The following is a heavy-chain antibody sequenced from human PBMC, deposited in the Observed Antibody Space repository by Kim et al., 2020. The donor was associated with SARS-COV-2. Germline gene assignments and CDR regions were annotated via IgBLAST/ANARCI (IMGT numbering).Heavy chain of an antibody. J-gene: IGHJ4*02. Sequence: GGSLRLSCAASGFTFSNYWMNWVRRVPGKGLECVANIKQDGSQKYYVDSLKGRFTIYRDNAKNSQYLQMNSLRAEDTAVYYCARDLSGSSCFDYWGQGALVTVSS. CDR1: GFTFSNYW. CDR3: ARDLSGSSCFDY. D-gene: IGHD2-15*01. CDR2: IKQDGSQK. V-gene: IGHV3-7*01.